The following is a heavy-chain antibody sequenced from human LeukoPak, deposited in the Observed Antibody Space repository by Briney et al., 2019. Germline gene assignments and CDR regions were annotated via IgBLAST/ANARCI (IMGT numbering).Heavy chain of an antibody. Sequence: SVKVSCKASGGTFSSYAVSWVRQAPGQGLEWMGRIIPIFGTANYAQKFQGRVTITTDESTSTAYMELSSLRSEDTAVYYCAILGLYDLGAFDIWGQGTMVTVSS. CDR1: GGTFSSYA. J-gene: IGHJ3*02. CDR3: AILGLYDLGAFDI. CDR2: IIPIFGTA. V-gene: IGHV1-69*05. D-gene: IGHD3-16*01.